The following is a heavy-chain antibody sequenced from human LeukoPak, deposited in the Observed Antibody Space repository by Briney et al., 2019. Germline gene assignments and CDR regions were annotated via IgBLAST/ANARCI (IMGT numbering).Heavy chain of an antibody. CDR3: ARDLAVVATATNPGF. J-gene: IGHJ4*02. V-gene: IGHV3-30*07. Sequence: DSVKGRFTISRESSKNTLYLQMNSLRAEDTAVYYCARDLAVVATATNPGFWGQGTLVTVSS. D-gene: IGHD2-21*02.